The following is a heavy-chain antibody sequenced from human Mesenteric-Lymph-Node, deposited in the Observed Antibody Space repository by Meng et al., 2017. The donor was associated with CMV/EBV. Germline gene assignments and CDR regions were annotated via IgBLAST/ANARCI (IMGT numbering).Heavy chain of an antibody. J-gene: IGHJ4*02. CDR1: GFFVSSNY. CDR3: AKAGESLAYYFDY. Sequence: GESLKISCAASGFFVSSNYMSWVHQAPGKGLEWVSIIYNDGRTYYADSVKGRFTISRDNSKNTLFLQMNSLRADDTAVYYCAKAGESLAYYFDYWGQGTLVTVSS. CDR2: IYNDGRT. D-gene: IGHD3-16*01. V-gene: IGHV3-53*01.